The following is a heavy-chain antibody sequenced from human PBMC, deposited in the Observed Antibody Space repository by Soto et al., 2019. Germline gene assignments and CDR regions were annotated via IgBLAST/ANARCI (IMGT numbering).Heavy chain of an antibody. CDR1: GFTFSSHA. Sequence: GGSLRLSCAASGFTFSSHAMSWVRQAPGKGLEWVSAIRGSGGSTYYADSVKGRFTISRDNSKNTLYLQMNSLRAEDTAVYYCAKEGRWLQLSRYYSDYWGQGTLVTVSS. J-gene: IGHJ4*02. V-gene: IGHV3-23*01. CDR3: AKEGRWLQLSRYYSDY. CDR2: IRGSGGST. D-gene: IGHD5-12*01.